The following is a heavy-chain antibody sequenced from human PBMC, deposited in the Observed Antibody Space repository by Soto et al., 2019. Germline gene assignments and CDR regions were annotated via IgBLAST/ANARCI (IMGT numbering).Heavy chain of an antibody. CDR3: ARSGGYYYYYGMDV. V-gene: IGHV4-30-4*01. CDR2: ISNSGST. D-gene: IGHD3-16*01. CDR1: GGSVTSDEDY. J-gene: IGHJ6*02. Sequence: SETLSLTCTVSGGSVTSDEDYWTWIRQSPGKGLEWIGYISNSGSTGYNPSLKTRLSMSVDRSKNQFTLRLTSVTAADTAVYYCARSGGYYYYYGMDVWGQGTTVTVSS.